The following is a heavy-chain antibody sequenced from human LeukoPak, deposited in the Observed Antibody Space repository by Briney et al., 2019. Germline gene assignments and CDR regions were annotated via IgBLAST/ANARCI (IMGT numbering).Heavy chain of an antibody. J-gene: IGHJ3*02. V-gene: IGHV3-21*01. CDR1: GFNFSTYT. CDR3: AREGLRVATSNLDAFDI. CDR2: ISSSGYYT. D-gene: IGHD5-12*01. Sequence: RAGGSLRLSCAASGFNFSTYTVNWVRQSPGKGLEWVSSISSSGYYTYYADSVKGRFAISRDNAKNSLYLQMNGLRAEDTAVYYCAREGLRVATSNLDAFDIWGQGTLVTVSS.